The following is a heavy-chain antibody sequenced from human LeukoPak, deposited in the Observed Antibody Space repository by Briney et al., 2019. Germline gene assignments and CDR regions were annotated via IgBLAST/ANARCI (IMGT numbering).Heavy chain of an antibody. CDR2: IFHSGTT. Sequence: SETLSLTCAVSGYSINSGYYWGWIRQPPGKGLEWIGSIFHSGTTYYNPSLKRRVTISVDTSRTRFSLRLISVTAADTAVYYCAREVDIPVDSDGFDLWGQGTMVTVSS. CDR1: GYSINSGYY. V-gene: IGHV4-38-2*01. CDR3: AREVDIPVDSDGFDL. J-gene: IGHJ3*01. D-gene: IGHD5-12*01.